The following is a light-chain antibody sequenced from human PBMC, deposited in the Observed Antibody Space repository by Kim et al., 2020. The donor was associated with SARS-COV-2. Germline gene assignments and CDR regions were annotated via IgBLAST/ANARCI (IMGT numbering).Light chain of an antibody. CDR1: SSNIGANYD. V-gene: IGLV1-40*01. J-gene: IGLJ1*01. CDR3: QSYDSSLSGSGV. CDR2: ANS. Sequence: QSVLTQPPSVSGAPGQGVTISCTGSSSNIGANYDVHWYQHLPGTAPKLLIYANSNRPSGVPDRFSASKSGTSASLAISGLQAEDEADYYCQSYDSSLSGSGVFGTGTKVTV.